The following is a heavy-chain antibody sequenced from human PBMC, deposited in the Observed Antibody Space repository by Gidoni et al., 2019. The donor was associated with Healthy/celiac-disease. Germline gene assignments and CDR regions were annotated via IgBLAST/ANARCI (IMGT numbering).Heavy chain of an antibody. CDR2: IWYDGSNK. V-gene: IGHV3-33*01. D-gene: IGHD1-1*01. Sequence: QVQLVESGGGVVQPGRSLRLSCAASGFTFSSYGMHWVRQAPGKGLEWVAVIWYDGSNKYYADSVKGRFTISRDNSKNTLYLQMNSLRAEDTAVYYCARMVNWNDVPGYYYYYYYMDVWGKGTTVTVSS. CDR1: GFTFSSYG. J-gene: IGHJ6*03. CDR3: ARMVNWNDVPGYYYYYYYMDV.